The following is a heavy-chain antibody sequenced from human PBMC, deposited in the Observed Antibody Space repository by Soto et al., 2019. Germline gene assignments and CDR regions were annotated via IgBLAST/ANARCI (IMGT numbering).Heavy chain of an antibody. Sequence: GGSMRLSCAASGFTFSSYAMSWVRQAPGKGLEWVSAISGSGGSTYYADSVKGRFTTSRDNSKNTLYLQMNSLRAEDTAVYYCAKDPDSSSWYEGIYYYYGMDVWGQGTTVTVSS. CDR2: ISGSGGST. CDR1: GFTFSSYA. V-gene: IGHV3-23*01. CDR3: AKDPDSSSWYEGIYYYYGMDV. J-gene: IGHJ6*02. D-gene: IGHD6-13*01.